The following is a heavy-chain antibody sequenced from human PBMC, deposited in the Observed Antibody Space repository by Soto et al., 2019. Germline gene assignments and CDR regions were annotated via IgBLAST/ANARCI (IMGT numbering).Heavy chain of an antibody. Sequence: SETLSLTCTVSGGSISSGGYYWNWIRQHPGKGLEWIGYIYYSGSTYYNPSLKSRVTISVDTSKNQFSLKLSSVTAADTAVYYCARASTTVYGGNSGAFDIWGQGTMVTVSS. CDR3: ARASTTVYGGNSGAFDI. J-gene: IGHJ3*02. D-gene: IGHD4-17*01. V-gene: IGHV4-31*03. CDR2: IYYSGST. CDR1: GGSISSGGYY.